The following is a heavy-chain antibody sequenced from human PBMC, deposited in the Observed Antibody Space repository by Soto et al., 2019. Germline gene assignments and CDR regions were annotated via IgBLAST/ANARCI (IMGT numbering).Heavy chain of an antibody. Sequence: GGSLRLSCAAPGFTFNAYGMHWVRQAPGKGLEWVAVIWSDGSNKFYADTVKGRFTISRDNSKNTLYLQMNSLRAEDTAVYYCARAMRRDGYGAFDYWGRGTLVTVSS. V-gene: IGHV3-33*01. CDR2: IWSDGSNK. CDR3: ARAMRRDGYGAFDY. D-gene: IGHD5-12*01. CDR1: GFTFNAYG. J-gene: IGHJ4*02.